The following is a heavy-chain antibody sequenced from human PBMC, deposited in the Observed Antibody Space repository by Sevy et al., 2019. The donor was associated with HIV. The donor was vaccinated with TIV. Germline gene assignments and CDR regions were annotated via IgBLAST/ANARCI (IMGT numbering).Heavy chain of an antibody. Sequence: GGSLRLSCAASGFTFSSYEMNWVRQAPGKGLEWVSYISSSGSTIYYAESVKGRFTISRDNSNNILYLQMNSLRAEDTAVYYCEAITTAGRDYWGQGTLVTVSS. CDR1: GFTFSSYE. J-gene: IGHJ4*02. CDR3: EAITTAGRDY. V-gene: IGHV3-48*03. D-gene: IGHD6-13*01. CDR2: ISSSGSTI.